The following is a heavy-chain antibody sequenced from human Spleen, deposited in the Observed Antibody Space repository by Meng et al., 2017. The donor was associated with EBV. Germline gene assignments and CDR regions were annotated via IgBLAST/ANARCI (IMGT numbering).Heavy chain of an antibody. CDR1: GFSLTTNEVG. Sequence: QIHLKESGPTLVKPTQTLTLTCTLSGFSLTTNEVGVGWFRQPPGKALEWLALIYWDDDKRFSPSLKSRLTITKDTSKDQVVLRMTSMDPVDTATYFCIHGSSTSGSYYSYWGQGTLVTVSS. V-gene: IGHV2-5*02. CDR2: IYWDDDK. J-gene: IGHJ1*01. CDR3: IHGSSTSGSYYSY. D-gene: IGHD3-10*01.